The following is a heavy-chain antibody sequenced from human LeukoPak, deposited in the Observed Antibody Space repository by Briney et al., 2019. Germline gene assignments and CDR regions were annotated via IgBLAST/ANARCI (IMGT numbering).Heavy chain of an antibody. J-gene: IGHJ6*02. CDR2: INFSGST. CDR1: GGSISSGDYY. CDR3: ARGRGPYGSGSYYYYYYYGMDV. V-gene: IGHV4-30-4*01. Sequence: SETLSLTCTVSGGSISSGDYYWSWIRQPPGKGLEWIGYINFSGSTSYNPSLKSRVTISVDTSKNQFSLKLSSVTAADTAVYYCARGRGPYGSGSYYYYYYYGMDVWGQGTTVTVSS. D-gene: IGHD3-10*01.